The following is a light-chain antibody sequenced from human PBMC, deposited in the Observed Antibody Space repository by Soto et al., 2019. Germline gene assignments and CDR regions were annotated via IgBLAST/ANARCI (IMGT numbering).Light chain of an antibody. CDR3: ASWDDSLNGPV. V-gene: IGLV1-44*01. CDR1: SSNVGGNP. CDR2: TNT. Sequence: QAVVTQPPSASGTPGQRVTISCSGSSSNVGGNPVNWYQHVPTTAPKLLIYTNTQRPSGVPDRFSGSKSGTSASLAISGLQYEDEADYYCASWDDSLNGPVFGTGTKLTVL. J-gene: IGLJ1*01.